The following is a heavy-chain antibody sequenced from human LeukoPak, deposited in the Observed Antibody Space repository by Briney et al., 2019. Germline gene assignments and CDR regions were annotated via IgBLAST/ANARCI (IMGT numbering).Heavy chain of an antibody. D-gene: IGHD3-3*01. V-gene: IGHV3-23*01. CDR2: ILGSGGST. Sequence: PGGSLRLSCAASGFTFSTYGMSWVRQAPGKGLEWVSTILGSGGSTYSADSVKGRFTISRDNSKNTLYLQMNSLRAEDTAVYYCAKGIHGSLLRSLEFDYWGQGTLVTVSS. J-gene: IGHJ4*02. CDR3: AKGIHGSLLRSLEFDY. CDR1: GFTFSTYG.